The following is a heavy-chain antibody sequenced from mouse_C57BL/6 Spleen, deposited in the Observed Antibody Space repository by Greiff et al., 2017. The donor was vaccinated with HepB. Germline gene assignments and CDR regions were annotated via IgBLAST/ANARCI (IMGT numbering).Heavy chain of an antibody. J-gene: IGHJ3*01. V-gene: IGHV1-54*01. CDR1: GYAFTNYL. Sequence: QVQLKQSGAELVRPGTSVKVSCTASGYAFTNYLIEWVKQRPGQGLEWIGVINPGSGGTNYNEKFKGKATLTADKSSSTAYMQLSSLTSEDSAVYFCARSGDYDGGFAYWGQGTLVTVSA. CDR3: ARSGDYDGGFAY. CDR2: INPGSGGT. D-gene: IGHD2-4*01.